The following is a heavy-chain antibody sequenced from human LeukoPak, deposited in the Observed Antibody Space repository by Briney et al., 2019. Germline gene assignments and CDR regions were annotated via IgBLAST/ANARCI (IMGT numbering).Heavy chain of an antibody. Sequence: ASVKVSCKASGGTFSSYAISWVRQAPGQGLEWMGRIIPILGIANYAQKFQGRVTITADKSTSTAYMELSSLRSEGTAVYYCARGNNYYDSSAFDYWGQGTLVTVSS. J-gene: IGHJ4*02. V-gene: IGHV1-69*04. CDR3: ARGNNYYDSSAFDY. CDR2: IIPILGIA. D-gene: IGHD3-22*01. CDR1: GGTFSSYA.